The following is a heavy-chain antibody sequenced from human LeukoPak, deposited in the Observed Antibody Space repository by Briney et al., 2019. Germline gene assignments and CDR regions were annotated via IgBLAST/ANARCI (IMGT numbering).Heavy chain of an antibody. J-gene: IGHJ6*04. CDR2: MYHSGST. CDR3: ARVLLGWLLVDV. CDR1: GYSISSGYY. V-gene: IGHV4-38-2*02. Sequence: SETLSLTCTVSGYSISSGYYWGWIRQPPGKGLEWIGSMYHSGSTYSNPSLKSRVTMSVDTSKNQFSLKLSSVTAADTAVYYCARVLLGWLLVDVWGKGTTVTVSS. D-gene: IGHD3-22*01.